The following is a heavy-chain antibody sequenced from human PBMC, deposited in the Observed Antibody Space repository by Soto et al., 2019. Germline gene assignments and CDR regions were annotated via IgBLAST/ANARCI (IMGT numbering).Heavy chain of an antibody. CDR3: ARAGPTHHSSDWSDY. V-gene: IGHV3-7*01. CDR1: EFTCSTYW. CDR2: IKRDGSET. D-gene: IGHD6-19*01. J-gene: IGHJ4*02. Sequence: EVQLVESGGDLVQPGGSLRLSCAASEFTCSTYWMSWVRQAPGTGLEWVANIKRDGSETYYVDSVKGRFTISRDNAKNSLYLQMNSLRAEDTAIYYCARAGPTHHSSDWSDYWGQGTLVTVSS.